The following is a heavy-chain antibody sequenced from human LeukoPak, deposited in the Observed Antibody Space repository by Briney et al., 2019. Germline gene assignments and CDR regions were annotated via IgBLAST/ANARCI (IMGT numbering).Heavy chain of an antibody. J-gene: IGHJ4*02. V-gene: IGHV1-46*01. D-gene: IGHD3-22*01. CDR3: ASLYYDSSGYYLFDY. Sequence: ASVTVSCKAFGYTFTSYYMHWVRQAPGQGLEWMGIINPSGGSTSYAQKFQGRVTMTRDTSTSTVYMELSSLRSEDTAVYYCASLYYDSSGYYLFDYWGQGTLVTVSS. CDR1: GYTFTSYY. CDR2: INPSGGST.